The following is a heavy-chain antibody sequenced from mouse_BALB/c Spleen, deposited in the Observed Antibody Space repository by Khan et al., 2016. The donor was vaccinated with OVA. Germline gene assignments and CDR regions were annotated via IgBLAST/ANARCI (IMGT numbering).Heavy chain of an antibody. V-gene: IGHV2-9*02. D-gene: IGHD2-3*01. CDR2: IWAGGST. J-gene: IGHJ4*01. Sequence: QVQLKESGPGLVAPSQSLSITCTVSGFSLTSYGIHWVRQPPGKGLEWLGLIWAGGSTNYNSALMSRLSISKDNSKSQVFLKMNSLQTDDTAMYYCARGDGYYEDAMDYWGQGTSVTVSS. CDR1: GFSLTSYG. CDR3: ARGDGYYEDAMDY.